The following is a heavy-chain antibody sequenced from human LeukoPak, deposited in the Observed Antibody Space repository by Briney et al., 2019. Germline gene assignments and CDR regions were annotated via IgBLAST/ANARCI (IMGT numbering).Heavy chain of an antibody. Sequence: SETLSLTCTVSGYSISSGYYWGWIRQPPGKGLEWIGSIYHSGSTYYNPSLKSRVTISVDTSKNQFSLKLSSVTAADTAVYHCAAGDGYNLDYWGQGTLVTVPS. CDR2: IYHSGST. D-gene: IGHD5-24*01. CDR1: GYSISSGYY. V-gene: IGHV4-38-2*02. CDR3: AAGDGYNLDY. J-gene: IGHJ4*02.